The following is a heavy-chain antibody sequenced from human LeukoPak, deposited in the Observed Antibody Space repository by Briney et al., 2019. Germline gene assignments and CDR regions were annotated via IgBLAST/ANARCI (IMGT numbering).Heavy chain of an antibody. CDR1: GFTFRSYS. V-gene: IGHV3-48*04. D-gene: IGHD6-13*01. Sequence: GGSLRLSCTASGFTFRSYSMNWVRQAPGKGLEWISYISSSGSIKYYADSVKGRFTVSRDNAENSLYLQMNNLRAEDTAVYYCATGSSWSGYWGQGTLVTVSS. J-gene: IGHJ4*02. CDR2: ISSSGSIK. CDR3: ATGSSWSGY.